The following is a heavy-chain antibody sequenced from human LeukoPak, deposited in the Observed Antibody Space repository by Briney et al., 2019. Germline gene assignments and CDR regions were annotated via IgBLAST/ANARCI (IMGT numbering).Heavy chain of an antibody. D-gene: IGHD3-3*01. J-gene: IGHJ4*02. V-gene: IGHV4-34*01. Sequence: PSETLSLTCAVYGGSFSGYYWSWIRQPPGKGLEWIGEINHSGSTNYNPSLKSRVTISVDTSKNQFSLKLSSVTAADTAVYYCARGWPSNDFWSGYYGAGTYFDYWGQGTLVTVSS. CDR1: GGSFSGYY. CDR2: INHSGST. CDR3: ARGWPSNDFWSGYYGAGTYFDY.